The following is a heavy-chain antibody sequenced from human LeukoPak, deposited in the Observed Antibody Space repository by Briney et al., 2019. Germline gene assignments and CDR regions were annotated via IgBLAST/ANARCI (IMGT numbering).Heavy chain of an antibody. Sequence: SETLSPTCTVSGGSISSYYWSWIRQPPGKGLEWIGYIYYSGSTNYNPSLKSRVTISVDKSKNQFSLKLSSVTAADTAVYYYARDPVRITMVRGLDPWGQGTLVTVSS. CDR1: GGSISSYY. CDR3: ARDPVRITMVRGLDP. D-gene: IGHD3-10*01. V-gene: IGHV4-59*12. J-gene: IGHJ5*02. CDR2: IYYSGST.